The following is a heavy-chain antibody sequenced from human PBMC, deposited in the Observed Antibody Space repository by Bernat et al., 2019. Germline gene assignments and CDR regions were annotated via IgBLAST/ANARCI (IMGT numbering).Heavy chain of an antibody. Sequence: QVQLQESGPGLVKPSETLSLTCTVSGGSISSYYWSWIRQPPGKGLEWIGYIYYSGSTNYNPSLKSRVTISVDTSKNQFSLKLSSVTAADTAVYYCARDVLLWFGEPNGGLSIAFDIWGQGTMVTVSS. V-gene: IGHV4-59*01. CDR1: GGSISSYY. J-gene: IGHJ3*02. CDR2: IYYSGST. CDR3: ARDVLLWFGEPNGGLSIAFDI. D-gene: IGHD3-10*01.